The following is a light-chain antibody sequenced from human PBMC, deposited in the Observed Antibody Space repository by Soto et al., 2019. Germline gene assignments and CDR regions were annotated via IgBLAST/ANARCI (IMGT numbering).Light chain of an antibody. CDR2: VAA. V-gene: IGKV1-27*01. J-gene: IGKJ3*01. CDR3: QKYDNVPFT. CDR1: QGISNY. Sequence: DIQMTQSPSSLSASVGDRVTITCRASQGISNYLAWYQQKPGKVPKLLISVAASLQSGVPSRFSGSGSGTDVTLTISSLQTEDVATYYCQKYDNVPFTFGPGTKVDIK.